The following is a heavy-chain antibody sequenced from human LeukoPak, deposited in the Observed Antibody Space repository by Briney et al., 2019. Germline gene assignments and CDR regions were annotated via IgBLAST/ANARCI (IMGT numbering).Heavy chain of an antibody. Sequence: SQTLSLTRTVSGDSISSGSYYWSWIRQPAGKGLEWIGRIYTSGSTNYNPSLKSRVTISLDTSKNQFSLKLNSVSAADTAVYYCARDPGLNYYYGMDAWGQGTTVTVSS. V-gene: IGHV4-61*02. CDR2: IYTSGST. CDR3: ARDPGLNYYYGMDA. CDR1: GDSISSGSYY. J-gene: IGHJ6*02.